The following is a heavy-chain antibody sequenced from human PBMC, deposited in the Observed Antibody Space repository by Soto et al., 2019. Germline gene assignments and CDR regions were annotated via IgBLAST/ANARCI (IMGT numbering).Heavy chain of an antibody. CDR1: GFTFSDYY. V-gene: IGHV3-11*01. D-gene: IGHD2-15*01. J-gene: IGHJ4*02. CDR2: MDNSGTIK. Sequence: GGSLRLSCAAPGFTFSDYYMTWIRQAPGKGLERVSYMDNSGTIKYYADSVKGRFTICRDNTKNSLSLQMNSLGAEDTAIYYCARIEGDCSGGSCYSGGFDYWGQGALVTVSS. CDR3: ARIEGDCSGGSCYSGGFDY.